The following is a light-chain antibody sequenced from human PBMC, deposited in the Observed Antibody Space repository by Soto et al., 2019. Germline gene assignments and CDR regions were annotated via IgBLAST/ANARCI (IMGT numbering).Light chain of an antibody. V-gene: IGKV2-28*01. CDR3: MQALQTAFT. J-gene: IGKJ3*01. CDR2: LGS. CDR1: QSLLHSNGYNY. Sequence: DIVMTQSPLSLPDTPGEPASISCRSSQSLLHSNGYNYLDWYLQKPGQSPQLLIYLGSNRASGVPDRFSGSGSGTDFTLKISRVEAEDVGVYYCMQALQTAFTFGPGTKVDIK.